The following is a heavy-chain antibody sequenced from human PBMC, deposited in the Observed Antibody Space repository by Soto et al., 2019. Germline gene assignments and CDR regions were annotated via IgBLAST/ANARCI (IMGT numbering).Heavy chain of an antibody. V-gene: IGHV4-59*01. CDR3: ARSGRNPGGHDY. D-gene: IGHD6-6*01. J-gene: IGHJ4*02. Sequence: TLSLTCTVSGGSISSYYWSWIRQPPGKGLEWIGYIYYSGSTNYNPSLKSRVTISVDTSKNQFSLKLSSVTAADTAVYYCARSGRNPGGHDYWGQGTLVTVSS. CDR1: GGSISSYY. CDR2: IYYSGST.